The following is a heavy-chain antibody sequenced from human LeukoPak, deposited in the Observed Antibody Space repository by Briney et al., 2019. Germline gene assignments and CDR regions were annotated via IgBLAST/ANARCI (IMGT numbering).Heavy chain of an antibody. V-gene: IGHV3-23*01. J-gene: IGHJ3*02. CDR1: GGTFSSYA. Sequence: SCKASGGTFSSYAMSWVRQAPGKGLEWVSAISGSGGSTYYADSVKGRFTISRDNFKNTLYLQMNSLRAEDTAVYYCAKVQRPTGAFDIWGQGTMVTVSS. CDR3: AKVQRPTGAFDI. CDR2: ISGSGGST.